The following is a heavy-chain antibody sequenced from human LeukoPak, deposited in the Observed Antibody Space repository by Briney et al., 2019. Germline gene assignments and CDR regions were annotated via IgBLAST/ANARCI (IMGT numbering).Heavy chain of an antibody. CDR1: GYTFTGYY. V-gene: IGHV1-2*02. CDR2: INPNSGGT. CDR3: ARDPLYESGPPVDY. D-gene: IGHD2/OR15-2a*01. J-gene: IGHJ4*02. Sequence: ASVKVSCKASGYTFTGYYMHWVLQAPGQGLEWMGWINPNSGGTNYAQKFQGRVTMTRDTSISTAYMELSRLRSDDTAVYYCARDPLYESGPPVDYWGQGTLVTVSS.